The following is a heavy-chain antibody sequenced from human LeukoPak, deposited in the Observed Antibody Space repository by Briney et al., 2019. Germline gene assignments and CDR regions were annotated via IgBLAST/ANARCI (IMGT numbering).Heavy chain of an antibody. V-gene: IGHV4-34*01. CDR3: VSSRLGGFDY. Sequence: PSETLSLACAVYGGSFSGYYWSWIRQPPGKGLEWIGEINHSGSTNYNPSLKSRVTISVDTSKNQFSLKLSSVTAADTAVYYCVSSRLGGFDYWGQGTLVTVSS. D-gene: IGHD3-16*01. CDR2: INHSGST. J-gene: IGHJ4*02. CDR1: GGSFSGYY.